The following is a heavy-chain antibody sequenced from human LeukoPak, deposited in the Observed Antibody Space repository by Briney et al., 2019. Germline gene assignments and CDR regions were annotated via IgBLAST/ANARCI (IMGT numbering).Heavy chain of an antibody. J-gene: IGHJ4*02. CDR2: ISASGGST. CDR3: AKDRPLNWGYYFDY. Sequence: GGSLRLSCAGSGFIFRSYAMSWVRQAPGKGLEWVSGISASGGSTYYADSVKGRFTISRDSSKNTLYLQMNSLRAEDTAVYSCAKDRPLNWGYYFDYWGQGTLVTVSS. CDR1: GFIFRSYA. V-gene: IGHV3-23*01. D-gene: IGHD7-27*01.